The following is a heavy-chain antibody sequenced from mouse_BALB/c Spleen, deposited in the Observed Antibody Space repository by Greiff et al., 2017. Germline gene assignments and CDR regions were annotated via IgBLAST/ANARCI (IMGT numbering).Heavy chain of an antibody. J-gene: IGHJ4*01. CDR2: ISDGGSYT. V-gene: IGHV5-4*02. CDR1: GFTFSDYY. D-gene: IGHD2-4*01. CDR3: ASPHMITTRGYYAMDY. Sequence: EVQRVASGGGLVKPGGSLKLSCAASGFTFSDYYMYWVRQTPEKRLEWVATISDGGSYTYYPDSVKGRFTISRDNAKNNLYLQMSSLKSEDTAMYYCASPHMITTRGYYAMDYWGQGTSVTVSS.